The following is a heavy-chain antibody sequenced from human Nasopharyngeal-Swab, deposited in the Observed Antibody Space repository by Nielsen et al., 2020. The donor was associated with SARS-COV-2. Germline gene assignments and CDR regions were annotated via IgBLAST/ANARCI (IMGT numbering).Heavy chain of an antibody. J-gene: IGHJ4*02. Sequence: GGSLRLSCAASGFTFSSYAMSWVRQASGKGLEWVSAISGGTGGTFYADSVKGRFTISRDNSKNTLFLQMNSLRAEDTAVYYCAKDYIRRGSNWGQGTLVTVSS. CDR3: AKDYIRRGSN. CDR2: ISGGTGGT. CDR1: GFTFSSYA. D-gene: IGHD2-15*01. V-gene: IGHV3-23*01.